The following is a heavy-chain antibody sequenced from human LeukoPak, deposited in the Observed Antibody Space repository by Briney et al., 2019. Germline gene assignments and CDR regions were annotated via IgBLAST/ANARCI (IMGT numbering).Heavy chain of an antibody. J-gene: IGHJ4*02. D-gene: IGHD3-22*01. CDR2: VHLSGRT. CDR3: ARSKYFYDSNGYYVFDY. V-gene: IGHV4-4*02. Sequence: SETLSLTCGVSGGSISTTNWWTWVRQPPGGGLEWIGEVHLSGRTNYNPSLKSRVTISVDTPKNQLSLKLSSVTAADTAVYYCARSKYFYDSNGYYVFDYWGQGNLVTVST. CDR1: GGSISTTNW.